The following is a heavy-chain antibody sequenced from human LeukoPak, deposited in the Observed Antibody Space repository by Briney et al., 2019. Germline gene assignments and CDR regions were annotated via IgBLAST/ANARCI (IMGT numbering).Heavy chain of an antibody. CDR1: GFTFSSYA. D-gene: IGHD2-21*02. CDR2: ISGSGGST. Sequence: PGGSLRLSCAASGFTFSSYAMSWVRQAPGKGLEWVSAISGSGGSTYYADSVKVRFTISRDNSKNTLYLQMNSLRAEDTAVYYCAKARSPFCGGDCYPLDYWGQGTLVTVSS. CDR3: AKARSPFCGGDCYPLDY. V-gene: IGHV3-23*01. J-gene: IGHJ4*02.